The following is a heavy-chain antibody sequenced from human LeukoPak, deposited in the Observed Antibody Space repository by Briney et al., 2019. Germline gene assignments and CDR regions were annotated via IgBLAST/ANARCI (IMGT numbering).Heavy chain of an antibody. D-gene: IGHD3-3*02. J-gene: IGHJ5*01. V-gene: IGHV3-66*02. CDR2: IYSVGST. Sequence: GGSLRLSCVASGFTVSSNYMSWVRQAPGKGPEWVSIIYSVGSTYYTDSVKGRFTISRDNSKNTLYLQMNSLRREDTAVYYCARDRIGWFDYWGQGTLVTASS. CDR1: GFTVSSNY. CDR3: ARDRIGWFDY.